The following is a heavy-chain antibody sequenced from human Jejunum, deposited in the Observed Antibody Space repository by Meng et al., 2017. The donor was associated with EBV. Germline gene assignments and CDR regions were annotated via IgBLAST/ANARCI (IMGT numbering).Heavy chain of an antibody. Sequence: EVQLVESGGXXXXXGXSLXLSCAASGFTFSSYSMNWVRQAPGKGLEWVSSISSSSNYIYYPDSVKGRFTISRDNGKNSLYLQMNSLRAEDTAVYYCARDAKTVTQYYFDYWGQGTLVTVSS. CDR2: ISSSSNYI. V-gene: IGHV3-21*01. CDR3: ARDAKTVTQYYFDY. D-gene: IGHD4-17*01. J-gene: IGHJ4*02. CDR1: GFTFSSYS.